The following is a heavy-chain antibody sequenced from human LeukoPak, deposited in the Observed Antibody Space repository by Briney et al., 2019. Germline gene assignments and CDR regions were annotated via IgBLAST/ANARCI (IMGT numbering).Heavy chain of an antibody. D-gene: IGHD3-16*01. CDR2: ISWNSGSI. V-gene: IGHV3-9*01. CDR3: MGSRGP. CDR1: GFTFDDYA. Sequence: GGSLRLSCAASGFTFDDYAMHWVRQAPGKGLEWVSGISWNSGSIGYADSVKGRFTISRDNAKNSLYLQMNSLRAEDTAVYYCMGSRGPWGQGTLVTVSS. J-gene: IGHJ5*02.